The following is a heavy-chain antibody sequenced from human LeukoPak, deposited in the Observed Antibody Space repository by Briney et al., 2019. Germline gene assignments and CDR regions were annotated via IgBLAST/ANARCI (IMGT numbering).Heavy chain of an antibody. Sequence: SSETLSLTCTVSGGSISGYYWNWIRQPPGKGLEWIGYIYYSGSTNYNPSLKSRVTMSLDTSKNQFSLKVNSVTAADTGVYYCASKSTDHGELRFDYWGQGTLVTVSS. CDR2: IYYSGST. CDR3: ASKSTDHGELRFDY. CDR1: GGSISGYY. D-gene: IGHD4-17*01. J-gene: IGHJ4*02. V-gene: IGHV4-59*01.